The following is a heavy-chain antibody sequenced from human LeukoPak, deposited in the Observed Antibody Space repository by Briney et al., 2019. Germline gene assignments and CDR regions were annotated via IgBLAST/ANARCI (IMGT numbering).Heavy chain of an antibody. V-gene: IGHV3-49*03. CDR3: TRDRPLDY. CDR1: GFSFGDYA. CDR2: IRSKADDETI. Sequence: PGGSLRLSCLASGFSFGDYAMSWFRQAPGKGLEWVGFIRSKADDETIQYAASVKGRFIISRDDSESIAYLQMNSLKTEDTAVYYCTRDRPLDYWGQGTLVIVSS. J-gene: IGHJ4*02.